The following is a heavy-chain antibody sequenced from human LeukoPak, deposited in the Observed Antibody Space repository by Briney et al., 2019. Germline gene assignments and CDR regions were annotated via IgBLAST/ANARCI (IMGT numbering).Heavy chain of an antibody. CDR1: GGSISGSY. CDR2: MYNSGST. V-gene: IGHV4-59*01. CDR3: ARGIESYGDYGY. Sequence: SETLSLTCTVTGGSISGSYWSWIRQPPGKGLEWIAYMYNSGSTNYNPSLKSRVTISIDTSKNQFSLKLSSLTAADTAIYYCARGIESYGDYGYWGQGILVTVSS. J-gene: IGHJ4*02. D-gene: IGHD4-17*01.